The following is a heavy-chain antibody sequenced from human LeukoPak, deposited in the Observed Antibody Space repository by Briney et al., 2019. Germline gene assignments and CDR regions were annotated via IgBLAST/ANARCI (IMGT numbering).Heavy chain of an antibody. CDR1: GYSFVLYG. Sequence: ASVKVSCKASGYSFVLYGISWVRQAPGQGPEWMGWISTYNGNTKYAEKFQGRVTLTRDTSINTAYMELSSLSSEDTAIYYCARMNKSGANNWFDPWGQGTLVTVSS. CDR3: ARMNKSGANNWFDP. D-gene: IGHD1/OR15-1a*01. V-gene: IGHV1-18*01. CDR2: ISTYNGNT. J-gene: IGHJ5*02.